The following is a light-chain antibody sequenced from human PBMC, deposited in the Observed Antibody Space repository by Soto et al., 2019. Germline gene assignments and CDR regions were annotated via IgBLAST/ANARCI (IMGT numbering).Light chain of an antibody. CDR3: SSHAGSIHFYV. CDR2: EVS. J-gene: IGLJ1*01. V-gene: IGLV2-8*01. CDR1: SSDVGAYNY. Sequence: QSALTQPPSASGSPGQSVTISYTGTSSDVGAYNYVSWYQQHPGKAPKLIISEVSQRPSGVPDRFSGSKSGNTASLTVSGLQAEDEADYYCSSHAGSIHFYVFGTGTKVTVL.